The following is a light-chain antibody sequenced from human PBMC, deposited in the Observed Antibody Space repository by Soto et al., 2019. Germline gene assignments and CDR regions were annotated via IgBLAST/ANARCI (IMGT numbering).Light chain of an antibody. Sequence: DIPMTQSPSSLSASVGDRVIITCQASQDISNYLNWYQQKPGKAPKLLIYDASNLETGVPARFSGSGSGTDFTFTISSLQPEDIATYYCQQYNNLPVTFGGGAKVEIK. J-gene: IGKJ4*01. CDR2: DAS. CDR3: QQYNNLPVT. V-gene: IGKV1-33*01. CDR1: QDISNY.